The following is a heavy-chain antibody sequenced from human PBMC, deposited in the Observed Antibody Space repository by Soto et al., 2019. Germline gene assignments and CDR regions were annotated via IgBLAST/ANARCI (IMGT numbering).Heavy chain of an antibody. D-gene: IGHD2-15*01. CDR2: INPNSGGT. CDR1: GYTFTGYY. J-gene: IGHJ6*02. CDR3: AREDGPLGGPGEDYYYGMDV. Sequence: ASVKVSCKASGYTFTGYYMHWVRQAPGQGLEWMGWINPNSGGTNYAQKFQGRVTMTRDTSISTAYMELSRLRSDDTAVYYCAREDGPLGGPGEDYYYGMDVWGQGTTVTVSS. V-gene: IGHV1-2*02.